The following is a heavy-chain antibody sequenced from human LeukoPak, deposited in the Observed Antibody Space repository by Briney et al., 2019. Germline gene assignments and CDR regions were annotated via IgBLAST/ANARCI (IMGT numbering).Heavy chain of an antibody. D-gene: IGHD2-2*01. CDR2: INWNGGST. J-gene: IGHJ4*02. V-gene: IGHV3-20*04. CDR1: GFTFDDYG. CDR3: ARQLGYCGSTSCYGPLDY. Sequence: GGSLRLSCAASGFTFDDYGMSWVRQAPGKGLEWVSGINWNGGSTGYADSVKGRFTISRDNAKNSLYLQMNSLRAEDTALYYCARQLGYCGSTSCYGPLDYWGQGTLVTVSS.